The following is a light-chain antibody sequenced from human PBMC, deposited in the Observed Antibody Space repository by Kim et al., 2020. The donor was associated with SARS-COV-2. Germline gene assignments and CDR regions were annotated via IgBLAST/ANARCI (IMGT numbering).Light chain of an antibody. CDR2: DAS. V-gene: IGKV1-27*01. CDR1: QDISNY. J-gene: IGKJ1*01. Sequence: ASVGDIVTIPCRSSQDISNYLAWYQQVPGKVPKLLIYDASALQSGVPSRFAGSGSGTDFTLTITNLQPEDVATYYCQKYKSVPWTFGPGTRVEIK. CDR3: QKYKSVPWT.